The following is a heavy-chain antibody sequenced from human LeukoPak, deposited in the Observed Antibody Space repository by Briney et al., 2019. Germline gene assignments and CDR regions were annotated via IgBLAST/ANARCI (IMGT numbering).Heavy chain of an antibody. Sequence: PGGSLRLSCAASGFTFSGHGMHWVRQAPGRGLEWVSFIRRDGSNQYYAESVKGRFTISRDNSKNTLDLQMGSLRVEDTAVYYCAKAYDSWIGSFYDYWGRGIQVTVSS. CDR3: AKAYDSWIGSFYDY. J-gene: IGHJ4*02. D-gene: IGHD3-3*01. CDR1: GFTFSGHG. V-gene: IGHV3-30*02. CDR2: IRRDGSNQ.